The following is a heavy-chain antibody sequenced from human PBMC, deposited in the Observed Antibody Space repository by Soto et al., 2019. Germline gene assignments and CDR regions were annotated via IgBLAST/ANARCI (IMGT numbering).Heavy chain of an antibody. J-gene: IGHJ4*02. Sequence: SVRLSWAASRWTFSSYGMRWVRQPPGKGLEWVAVIWYDGSNKYYADSVKGRFTISRDNSKNTLYLQMNSLRPADTAVYYCARGYYFDYWGQGALVTVSS. V-gene: IGHV3-33*01. CDR2: IWYDGSNK. CDR1: RWTFSSYG. CDR3: ARGYYFDY.